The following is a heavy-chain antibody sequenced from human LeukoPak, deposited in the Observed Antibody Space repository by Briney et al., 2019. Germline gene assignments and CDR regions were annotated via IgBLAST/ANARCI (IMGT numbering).Heavy chain of an antibody. Sequence: GGSLRLSCAASGFTFSSYAMHWVRQAPGKGLEWVAVISYDGSNKYYADSVKGRFTISRDNSKNTLYLQMNGLRAEDTAVYYCAKARGSSGYNFDYWGQGTLVTVSS. CDR2: ISYDGSNK. V-gene: IGHV3-30*04. CDR1: GFTFSSYA. CDR3: AKARGSSGYNFDY. J-gene: IGHJ4*02. D-gene: IGHD6-19*01.